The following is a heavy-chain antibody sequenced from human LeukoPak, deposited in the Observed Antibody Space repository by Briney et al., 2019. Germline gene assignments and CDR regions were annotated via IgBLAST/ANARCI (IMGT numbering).Heavy chain of an antibody. CDR3: ARISAWTDKNDY. V-gene: IGHV4-34*01. J-gene: IGHJ4*02. CDR2: INHSGST. Sequence: SETLSLTCAVYGGSFSGYYWSWIRQPPGKGLEWIGEINHSGSTNYNPSLKSRVTISVDTSKNQFSLKLSSVTAADTAVYYCARISAWTDKNDYWGQGTLVTVSS. D-gene: IGHD1-1*01. CDR1: GGSFSGYY.